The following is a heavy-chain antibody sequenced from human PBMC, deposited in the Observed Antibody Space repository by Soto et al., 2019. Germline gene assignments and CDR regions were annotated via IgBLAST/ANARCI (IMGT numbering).Heavy chain of an antibody. J-gene: IGHJ6*02. V-gene: IGHV1-18*01. CDR2: ISASNNNI. Sequence: QIQVVQSGPEVREPAPSVEVSCKASGYTFARYAFSWVRQAPGQGPEWMGWISASNNNIHYAQKFEGRVTMFTDTSTHTAYMQPMSLTSEHTAFYYCAGDRSSRDTGPTGVDVWGPGTSVTVAS. CDR3: AGDRSSRDTGPTGVDV. CDR1: GYTFARYA. D-gene: IGHD4-17*01.